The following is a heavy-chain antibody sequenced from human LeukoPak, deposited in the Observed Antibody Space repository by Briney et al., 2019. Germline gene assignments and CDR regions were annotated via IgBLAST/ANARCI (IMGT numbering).Heavy chain of an antibody. CDR3: VGGGAFDF. D-gene: IGHD3-16*01. Sequence: GGSLRLSCAASGFTFSRSWMRWVRQAPGKGLEWVANIKEDGSEKKYVDSVEGRFTVSRDNARNTLYLQMNSLRAEDTAVYYCVGGGAFDFWGQGTMVTVSS. CDR1: GFTFSRSW. J-gene: IGHJ3*01. V-gene: IGHV3-7*01. CDR2: IKEDGSEK.